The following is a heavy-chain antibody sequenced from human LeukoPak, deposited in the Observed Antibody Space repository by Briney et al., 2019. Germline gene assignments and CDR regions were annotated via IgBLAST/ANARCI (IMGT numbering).Heavy chain of an antibody. CDR3: ARDQPIYYDSSGYRPNLKRGSGMDV. D-gene: IGHD3-22*01. J-gene: IGHJ6*02. CDR1: GITVSSNY. Sequence: GGSLRLSCAASGITVSSNYMSWVRQPPGKGLERVSIIYSGGTTYYADSVQGRFTISRDNSKNTLCLQMNSLRAEDTAVYYCARDQPIYYDSSGYRPNLKRGSGMDVWGQGTTVTVSS. V-gene: IGHV3-53*01. CDR2: IYSGGTT.